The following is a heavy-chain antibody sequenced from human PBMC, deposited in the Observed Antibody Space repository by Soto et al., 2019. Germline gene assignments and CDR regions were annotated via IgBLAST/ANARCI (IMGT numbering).Heavy chain of an antibody. D-gene: IGHD3-3*01. CDR1: GFSLTTSGVG. Sequence: QITLNESGPPVVKPAETLTLTCTFSGFSLTTSGVGVGWIRQSPGKAPEWLALIYWDDDKRYSASLKSRLTITKDTSKNQVVLTMASVDPADTATYYCAHRILRTVFGLVTTRAIYFDFWGQGTPVVVSS. V-gene: IGHV2-5*02. CDR2: IYWDDDK. J-gene: IGHJ4*02. CDR3: AHRILRTVFGLVTTRAIYFDF.